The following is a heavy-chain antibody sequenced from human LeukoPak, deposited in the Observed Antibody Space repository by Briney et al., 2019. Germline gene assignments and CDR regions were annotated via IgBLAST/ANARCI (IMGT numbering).Heavy chain of an antibody. CDR3: ARAYTIFGVVIMGVFDY. V-gene: IGHV1-24*01. J-gene: IGHJ4*02. CDR2: FDPEDGET. Sequence: ASVKVSCKVSGYTLTELSMHWVRQAPGKGLEWMGGFDPEDGETIYAQKFQGRVTMTEDTSTDTAYMELSSLRSDDTAVYYCARAYTIFGVVIMGVFDYWGQGTLVTVSS. D-gene: IGHD3-3*01. CDR1: GYTLTELS.